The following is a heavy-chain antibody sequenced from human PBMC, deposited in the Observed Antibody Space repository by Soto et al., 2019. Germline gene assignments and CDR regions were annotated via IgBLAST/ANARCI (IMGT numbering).Heavy chain of an antibody. J-gene: IGHJ5*02. D-gene: IGHD2-2*01. CDR1: GGSISSGDYY. CDR2: IYYSGST. Sequence: QVQLQESGPGLVKPSQTLSLTCTVSGGSISSGDYYWSWIRQPPGKGLECIGNIYYSGSTYYRPSLKGRITRSLDMSKNPFSLRLSCVTAAAPAVYYCARVNRHCIGPSCYAGWFDPWGQGTLVTVSS. V-gene: IGHV4-30-4*01. CDR3: ARVNRHCIGPSCYAGWFDP.